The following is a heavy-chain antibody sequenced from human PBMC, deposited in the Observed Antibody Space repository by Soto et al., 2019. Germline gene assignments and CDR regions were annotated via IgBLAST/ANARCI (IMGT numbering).Heavy chain of an antibody. CDR1: GYTFISYY. D-gene: IGHD6-19*01. Sequence: ASVKVSCKASGYTFISYYMNWVRQAPGRGLEWMGIINPSDDSTSYAQKFQDRVTMTRDTSTSTVYMELSSLRSEDTAVYYCASGAPYSSGWYPPDYYYLMDVWGQGTTVTVSS. CDR3: ASGAPYSSGWYPPDYYYLMDV. J-gene: IGHJ6*02. CDR2: INPSDDST. V-gene: IGHV1-46*03.